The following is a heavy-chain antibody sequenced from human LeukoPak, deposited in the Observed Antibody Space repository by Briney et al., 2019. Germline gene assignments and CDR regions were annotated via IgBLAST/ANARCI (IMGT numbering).Heavy chain of an antibody. CDR3: ASGREGYNTSDF. J-gene: IGHJ4*01. V-gene: IGHV1-18*01. CDR1: GYSFPSYG. D-gene: IGHD5-24*01. Sequence: ASVTVSFKASGYSFPSYGVSWVRQAPGQGLELMGLISVYNGNTNYEKKSHGRVTLTTDTSTSTAYIELSYLRSHDTAVYCCASGREGYNTSDFWGHGTLVTVSS. CDR2: ISVYNGNT.